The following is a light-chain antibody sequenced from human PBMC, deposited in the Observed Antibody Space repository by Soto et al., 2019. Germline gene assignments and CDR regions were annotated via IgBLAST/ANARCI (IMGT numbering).Light chain of an antibody. Sequence: DIQMTQSPSSLSASVGDRVTITCRASQDIRNDLDWYQQKPGKAPKRLIYAASSLQNGAPSRFSGSGSGTEFTLTISRLQPEDFATYYCLQRDTYSVGGRTKVEIK. CDR1: QDIRND. CDR2: AAS. CDR3: LQRDTYS. V-gene: IGKV1-17*01. J-gene: IGKJ4*01.